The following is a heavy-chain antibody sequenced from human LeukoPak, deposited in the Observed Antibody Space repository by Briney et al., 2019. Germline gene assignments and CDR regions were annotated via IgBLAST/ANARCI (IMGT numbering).Heavy chain of an antibody. D-gene: IGHD3-10*01. CDR1: GGSISSYY. Sequence: SETLSLTCTVSGGSISSYYWSWIRQPPGKGLEWIGYIYYSGSTNYNPSLKSRVTISVDTSKNQFSLRLSSVTAADTAVYYCARHPWYYYGSGSPFFFGYWGQGTLVTVSS. CDR2: IYYSGST. V-gene: IGHV4-59*01. J-gene: IGHJ4*02. CDR3: ARHPWYYYGSGSPFFFGY.